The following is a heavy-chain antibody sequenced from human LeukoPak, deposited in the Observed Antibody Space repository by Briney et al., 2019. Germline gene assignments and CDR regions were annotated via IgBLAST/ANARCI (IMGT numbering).Heavy chain of an antibody. CDR1: GGSISSYY. V-gene: IGHV4-59*08. D-gene: IGHD3-10*01. J-gene: IGHJ6*02. CDR3: ARLSKFGSGTYYPGV. CDR2: IHYSGST. Sequence: SETLSLTCTVSGGSISSYYWRWIRQPPGKGLEWIGYIHYSGSTNYNPSLKSRVTISVDTSKNQFSLKLSSVTATDTAVYYCARLSKFGSGTYYPGVWGQGTTVTVSS.